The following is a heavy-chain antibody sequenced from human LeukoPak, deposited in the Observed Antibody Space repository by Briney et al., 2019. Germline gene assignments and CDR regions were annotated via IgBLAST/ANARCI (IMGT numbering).Heavy chain of an antibody. CDR3: ASGPHIEYSSSWYEDYYYYMDV. V-gene: IGHV1-8*03. D-gene: IGHD6-13*01. CDR1: GYTFTSYD. J-gene: IGHJ6*03. Sequence: ASVKVSCKASGYTFTSYDINWVRQAPGQGLEWMGWMNPNSGNTGYAQKFQGRVTITRNTSISTAYMELSSLRSEDTAVYYCASGPHIEYSSSWYEDYYYYMDVWGKGTTVTVSS. CDR2: MNPNSGNT.